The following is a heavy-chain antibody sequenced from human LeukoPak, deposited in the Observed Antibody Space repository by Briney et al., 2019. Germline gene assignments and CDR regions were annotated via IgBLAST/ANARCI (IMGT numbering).Heavy chain of an antibody. D-gene: IGHD6-6*01. V-gene: IGHV4-39*01. CDR2: IYYSGST. Sequence: KPSETLSLTCTVSGGSISSSSYYWGWIRQPPGKGLEWIGSIYYSGSTYYNPSLKSRVTISVDTSKNQLSLKLSSVTAADTAVYYCARLRGIAARVDYWGQGTLVTVSS. CDR1: GGSISSSSYY. CDR3: ARLRGIAARVDY. J-gene: IGHJ4*02.